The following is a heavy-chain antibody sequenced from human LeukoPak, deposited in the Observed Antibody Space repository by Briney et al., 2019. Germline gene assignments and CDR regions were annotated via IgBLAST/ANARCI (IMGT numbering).Heavy chain of an antibody. J-gene: IGHJ5*02. CDR1: GGSISSYY. CDR2: IYYSGST. V-gene: IGHV4-59*01. D-gene: IGHD6-6*01. CDR3: ARASRRGKSIAALHGGFDP. Sequence: SETLSLTCTVSGGSISSYYWSWIRQPPGKGLEWIRYIYYSGSTNYDPSLKSRVTISVDTSKNQFSLKLSSVTAADTAVYYCARASRRGKSIAALHGGFDPWGQGTLVTVSS.